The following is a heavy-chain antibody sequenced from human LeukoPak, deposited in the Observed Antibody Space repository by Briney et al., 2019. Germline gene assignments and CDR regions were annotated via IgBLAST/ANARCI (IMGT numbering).Heavy chain of an antibody. D-gene: IGHD4-17*01. Sequence: PGGSLRLSCAASGFIFSDHYMDWVRQAPGKGLEWVSVISAGNDIVYADSVKGRFSISRDSSKNTLYLQMNSLRVEDTAVYYCAREENGGEYDDGFDIWGRGTMVTVSS. CDR2: ISAGNDI. CDR3: AREENGGEYDDGFDI. V-gene: IGHV3-69-1*01. CDR1: GFIFSDHY. J-gene: IGHJ3*02.